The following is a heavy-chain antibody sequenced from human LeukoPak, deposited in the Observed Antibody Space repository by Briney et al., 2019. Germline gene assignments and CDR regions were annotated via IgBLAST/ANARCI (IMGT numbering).Heavy chain of an antibody. CDR1: GYTFTSYY. Sequence: ASVKLSCEASGYTFTSYYMHWVRQSPGQGLEWMGIINPSGGSTSYAQKFQGRVTMSKDPSTSKVYMELSGVRSEDKAVYYCARDDVYNASFGYWGQGTLVTVSS. D-gene: IGHD1-1*01. CDR3: ARDDVYNASFGY. J-gene: IGHJ4*02. V-gene: IGHV1-46*01. CDR2: INPSGGST.